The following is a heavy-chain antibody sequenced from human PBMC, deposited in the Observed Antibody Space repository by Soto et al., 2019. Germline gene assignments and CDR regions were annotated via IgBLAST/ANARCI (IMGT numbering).Heavy chain of an antibody. D-gene: IGHD6-19*01. CDR3: ARDSSRTYSGGWLWIAFDI. J-gene: IGHJ3*02. V-gene: IGHV1-2*02. Sequence: ASVKVSCKASGYTFTGYYMHWVRQAPGQGLEWMGWINPNSGGTNYAQKFQGRVTMTRDTSISTAYMELSRLRSDDTAVYYCARDSSRTYSGGWLWIAFDIWGQGTMVTVSS. CDR1: GYTFTGYY. CDR2: INPNSGGT.